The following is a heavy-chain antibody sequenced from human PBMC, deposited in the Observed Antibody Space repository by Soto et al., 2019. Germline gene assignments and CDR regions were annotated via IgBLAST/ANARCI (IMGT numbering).Heavy chain of an antibody. CDR1: VDSVSDGSYY. CDR2: IDYSGST. J-gene: IGHJ4*02. D-gene: IGHD5-18*01. CDR3: ARDIRGYSRALDY. Sequence: DILSLTCTVSVDSVSDGSYYGTWIRKPPGKGLEWIGYIDYSGSTNYNPSLKSRVTMSVDTSNNHFSLNLNSVTGADTAVYYCARDIRGYSRALDYWGQGTLVTVSS. V-gene: IGHV4-61*03.